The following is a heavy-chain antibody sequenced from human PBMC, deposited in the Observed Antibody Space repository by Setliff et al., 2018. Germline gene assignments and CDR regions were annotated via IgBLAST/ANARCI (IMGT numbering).Heavy chain of an antibody. Sequence: ASVKVSCKTSGYSFTSHYMHWVRQAPGQGLEWMGIINPGGLSSSSTQKFEGRVTMTRDTSTSTVYMELNSLTSDDTAVYYCARAGLAATGRKGVFDHWGQGTLVTVS. CDR1: GYSFTSHY. D-gene: IGHD6-25*01. J-gene: IGHJ4*02. CDR2: INPGGLSS. CDR3: ARAGLAATGRKGVFDH. V-gene: IGHV1-46*01.